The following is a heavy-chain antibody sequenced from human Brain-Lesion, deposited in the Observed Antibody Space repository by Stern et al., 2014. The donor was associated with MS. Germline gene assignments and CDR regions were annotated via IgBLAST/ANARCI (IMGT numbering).Heavy chain of an antibody. CDR1: GYTFTGYY. J-gene: IGHJ6*02. CDR2: IKPNSGGT. Sequence: DQLVESGAEVKKPGASVKVSCKASGYTFTGYYMYWVRQAPGQGLEWMGGIKPNSGGTHYAQKFQGRVTMTRDTSITTAYMELSRLRSDDTAVYYCARGYYGSGRPQKGMDVWGQGTTVTVSS. CDR3: ARGYYGSGRPQKGMDV. V-gene: IGHV1-2*02. D-gene: IGHD3-10*01.